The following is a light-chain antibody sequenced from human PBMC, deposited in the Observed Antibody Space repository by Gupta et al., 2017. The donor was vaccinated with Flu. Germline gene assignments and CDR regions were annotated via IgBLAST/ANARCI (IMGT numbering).Light chain of an antibody. CDR1: SSDIGNYNR. V-gene: IGLV2-18*02. CDR2: EVS. CDR3: SSYTSSYTYV. J-gene: IGLJ1*01. Sequence: QSALTQPPSVSGSPGQSVTISCTGTSSDIGNYNRVSWYQQPPGTAPQLMIYEVSNRPAGVPDRFPGSKSGNTASLTISGLQAEDEADYYCSSYTSSYTYVFGTGTKLTVL.